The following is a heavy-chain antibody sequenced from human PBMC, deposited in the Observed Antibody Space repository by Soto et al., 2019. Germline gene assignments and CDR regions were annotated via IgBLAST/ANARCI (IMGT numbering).Heavy chain of an antibody. CDR1: GYNFTNYW. V-gene: IGHV5-51*01. CDR3: AREYKKTTSQVYYYYGMDV. D-gene: IGHD4-17*01. J-gene: IGHJ6*02. Sequence: GESLKISCKVTGYNFTNYWVAWVRQMPGKGLEWMGIIYPGDSDTRYSPSFQGQVTISADKSISTAYLQWSSLKASDTAMYYCAREYKKTTSQVYYYYGMDVWGQGTTVTVSS. CDR2: IYPGDSDT.